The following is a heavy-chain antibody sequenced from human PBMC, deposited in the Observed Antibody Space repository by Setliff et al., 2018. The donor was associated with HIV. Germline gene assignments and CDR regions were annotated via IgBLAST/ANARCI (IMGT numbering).Heavy chain of an antibody. Sequence: SETLSLTCAVSGFSISRSYYWAWIRQPPGKGLEWIASVYHSGSTYYNPSLKSRVAISVDTSKNQFSLRVSSVTTTDTAVYFCARGGGVAVTTTGGTASFDYWGQGTLVTVSS. CDR1: GFSISRSYY. V-gene: IGHV4-38-2*01. CDR3: ARGGGVAVTTTGGTASFDY. CDR2: VYHSGST. J-gene: IGHJ4*02. D-gene: IGHD2-15*01.